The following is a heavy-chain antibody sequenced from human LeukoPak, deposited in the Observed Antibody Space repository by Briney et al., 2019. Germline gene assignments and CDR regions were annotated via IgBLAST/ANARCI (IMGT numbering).Heavy chain of an antibody. CDR2: IYYSGST. Sequence: SETLSLTCTVSGGSISSYYWSWIRQPPGKGLEWIGYIYYSGSTNYNPSLKSRVTISVDTSKNQFSLKLSSVTAADTAVYYCARKRGITSGYNWFDPWGQGTQVTVSS. CDR1: GGSISSYY. V-gene: IGHV4-59*08. CDR3: ARKRGITSGYNWFDP. J-gene: IGHJ5*02. D-gene: IGHD3-3*01.